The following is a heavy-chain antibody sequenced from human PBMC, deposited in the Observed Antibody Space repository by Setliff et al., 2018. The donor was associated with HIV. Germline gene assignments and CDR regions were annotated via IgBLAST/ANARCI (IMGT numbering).Heavy chain of an antibody. Sequence: GASVKVSCKAYGDTLTNYALSWVRQAPGQGLEWMGGIIPLFGTEDYAQKFQGRFTITADESTNTAYMELRSLTSDDTAVYYCARDQGVVTRACWHWGQGTLVTVSS. CDR2: IIPLFGTE. D-gene: IGHD2-21*02. V-gene: IGHV1-69*13. CDR1: GDTLTNYA. J-gene: IGHJ1*01. CDR3: ARDQGVVTRACWH.